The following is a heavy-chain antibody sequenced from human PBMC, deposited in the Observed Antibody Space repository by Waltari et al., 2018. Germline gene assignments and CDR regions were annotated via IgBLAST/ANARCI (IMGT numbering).Heavy chain of an antibody. CDR2: IWYDGRNN. V-gene: IGHV3-33*06. Sequence: QVQLVESGGGVVQPGMSLRRSCDASGLNFSRYGMHLVHQVPGRGWEWLAVIWYDGRNNSYADSVKGRFTISRDNSKNTLYLQMNSLRAEDTAVYYCAKTGFCGGDCLDYWGQSTLVTVSS. D-gene: IGHD2-21*01. CDR3: AKTGFCGGDCLDY. CDR1: GLNFSRYG. J-gene: IGHJ4*02.